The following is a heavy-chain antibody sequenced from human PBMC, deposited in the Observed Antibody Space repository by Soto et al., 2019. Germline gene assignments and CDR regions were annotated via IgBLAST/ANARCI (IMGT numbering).Heavy chain of an antibody. D-gene: IGHD3-16*01. J-gene: IGHJ5*02. CDR1: GYTFTSYY. CDR3: ARDPLPSLYYDYTANWFDP. V-gene: IGHV1-46*03. CDR2: INPSGGST. Sequence: ASVKVSCKASGYTFTSYYMHWVRQAPGQGLEWMGIINPSGGSTSYAQKFQGRVTMTRDTSTSTVYMELSSLRSEDTAVYYCARDPLPSLYYDYTANWFDPWGQGTLVTVSS.